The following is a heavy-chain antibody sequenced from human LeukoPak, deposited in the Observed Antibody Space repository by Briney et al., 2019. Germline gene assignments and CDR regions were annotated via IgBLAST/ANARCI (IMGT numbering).Heavy chain of an antibody. CDR3: ARVWFGESFDY. D-gene: IGHD3-10*01. CDR1: GYTFISYG. CDR2: ISAYNGNT. J-gene: IGHJ4*02. V-gene: IGHV1-18*01. Sequence: ASVKVSCKASGYTFISYGISWVRQAPGQGREWMGWISAYNGNTNYAQKLQGRVTITTDTSTSTAYMELRSLRSDDTAVYYCARVWFGESFDYWGQGTLVTVSS.